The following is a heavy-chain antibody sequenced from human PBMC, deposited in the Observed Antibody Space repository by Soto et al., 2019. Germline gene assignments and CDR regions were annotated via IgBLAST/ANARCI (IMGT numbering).Heavy chain of an antibody. J-gene: IGHJ6*02. CDR1: GGTISSGGYY. D-gene: IGHD1-1*01. V-gene: IGHV4-31*03. CDR3: ARVVISLFNGERNGMDV. Sequence: SETLYLTCTVSGGTISSGGYYWSWIRQHPGKGLEWIGYIYYSGSTYYNPSLKSRVTISVDTSKNQFSLKLSSVTAADTAVYYCARVVISLFNGERNGMDVWGQGTTVTVSS. CDR2: IYYSGST.